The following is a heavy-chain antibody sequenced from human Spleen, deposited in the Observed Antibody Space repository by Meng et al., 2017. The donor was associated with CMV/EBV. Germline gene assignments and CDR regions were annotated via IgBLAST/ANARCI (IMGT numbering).Heavy chain of an antibody. CDR1: GFTFSHFG. V-gene: IGHV3-69-1*01. CDR2: ISSSSTI. J-gene: IGHJ4*02. Sequence: GESLKISCAASGFTFSHFGMNWVRQAPGKGLEWVSYISSSSTIYYADSVKGRFTISRDNAKNSLYLQMNSLRAEDTAVYYCARDGLQFDYWGQGTLVTVSS. CDR3: ARDGLQFDY.